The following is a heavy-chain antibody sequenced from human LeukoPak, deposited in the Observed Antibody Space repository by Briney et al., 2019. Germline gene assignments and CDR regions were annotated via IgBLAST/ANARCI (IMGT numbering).Heavy chain of an antibody. V-gene: IGHV3-11*06. D-gene: IGHD4-17*01. CDR2: ISSNSSYT. J-gene: IGHJ4*02. CDR1: RFTYNDYY. Sequence: GGSVTLSCAAWRFTYNDYYMQCLPEAPGGAGVGVSYISSNSSYTNYAVPVKGRFTIYRDNAQNPLSLEMTGLRAEDTAVYYCARARGMDDYGDYRLIWRQG. CDR3: ARARGMDDYGDYRLI.